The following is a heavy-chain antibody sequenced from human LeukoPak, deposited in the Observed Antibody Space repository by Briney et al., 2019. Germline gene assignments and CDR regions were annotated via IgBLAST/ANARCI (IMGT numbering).Heavy chain of an antibody. CDR1: GGSISSGGYY. V-gene: IGHV4-61*08. CDR2: IYHGGST. D-gene: IGHD2-2*01. CDR3: ARGGGSRSYYYYYYYMDV. J-gene: IGHJ6*03. Sequence: PSETLSLTCTVSGGSISSGGYYWSWIRQPPGKGLEWIGYIYHGGSTYYNPSLKSRVTISVDTSKNQFSLKLSSVTAADTAVYYCARGGGSRSYYYYYYYMDVWGKGTTVTVSS.